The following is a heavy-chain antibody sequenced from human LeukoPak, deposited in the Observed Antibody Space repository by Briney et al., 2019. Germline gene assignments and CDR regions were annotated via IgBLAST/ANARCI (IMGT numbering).Heavy chain of an antibody. V-gene: IGHV3-11*05. D-gene: IGHD4-23*01. Sequence: GGSLRLSCAASGFTFSDYYMSWIRQAPGKGLEWVSYISSSSSYTNYADSVKGRFTISRDNAKNSLFLQMNSLRAEDTAVYYCARDTDYGGNSPFGYWGQGSLVTVSS. CDR3: ARDTDYGGNSPFGY. CDR1: GFTFSDYY. J-gene: IGHJ4*02. CDR2: ISSSSSYT.